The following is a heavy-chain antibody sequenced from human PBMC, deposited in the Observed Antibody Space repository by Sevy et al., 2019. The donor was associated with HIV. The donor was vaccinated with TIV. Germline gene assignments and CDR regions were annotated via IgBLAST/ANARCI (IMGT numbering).Heavy chain of an antibody. D-gene: IGHD6-13*01. V-gene: IGHV1-18*01. CDR1: GYTFTSYG. CDR2: ISAYNGNT. CDR3: ARTKMKAAAASYNWFDP. Sequence: APVKVSCKASGYTFTSYGISWVRQAPGQGLEWMGWISAYNGNTNYAQKLQGRVTMTTDTSTSTAYMELRSLRSYDTAVYYCARTKMKAAAASYNWFDPWGQGTLVTGST. J-gene: IGHJ5*02.